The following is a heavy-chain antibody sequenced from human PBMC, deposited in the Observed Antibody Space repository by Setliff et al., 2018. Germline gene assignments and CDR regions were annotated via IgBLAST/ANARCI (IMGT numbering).Heavy chain of an antibody. V-gene: IGHV7-4-1*02. Sequence: ASVKVSCKASGYTFTSYAMNWVRQAPGQGLEWMGWINTNTGNPTYAQGFTGRFVFSLDTSVSTAYLQSSSLKAEDTAVYYCASRGTSNGYYYYMDVWGKGTTVTVSS. CDR1: GYTFTSYA. CDR2: INTNTGNP. J-gene: IGHJ6*03. CDR3: ASRGTSNGYYYYMDV. D-gene: IGHD3-16*01.